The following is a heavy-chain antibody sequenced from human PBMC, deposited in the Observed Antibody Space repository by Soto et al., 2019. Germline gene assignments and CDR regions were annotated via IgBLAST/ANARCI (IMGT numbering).Heavy chain of an antibody. CDR3: AKVYCSSTSCYPGGGYYYYMDV. Sequence: GSLRLSCAASGFPFCRYAMSWVRQAPGKGLGWVSTISGRGGSTYYADSVKGRVTISRDNSKNSLYLQMNSLRAEDTAVYYCAKVYCSSTSCYPGGGYYYYMDVWGKGTTVTVSS. V-gene: IGHV3-23*01. CDR2: ISGRGGST. J-gene: IGHJ6*03. CDR1: GFPFCRYA. D-gene: IGHD2-2*01.